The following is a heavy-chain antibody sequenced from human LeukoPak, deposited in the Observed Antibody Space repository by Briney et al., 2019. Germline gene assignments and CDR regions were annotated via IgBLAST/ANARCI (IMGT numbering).Heavy chain of an antibody. V-gene: IGHV4-30-2*01. CDR3: ARRYHYHTSGYNWYYFDY. CDR1: GGSISSGGYS. J-gene: IGHJ4*02. CDR2: IYHSGST. Sequence: PSETLSLTCAVSGGSISSGGYSWSWIRQPPGKGLEWIGYIYHSGSTYYNPSLKSRVTISVDTSKNQFSLKLSSVTAADTAVYYCARRYHYHTSGYNWYYFDYWGQGTLVTVSS. D-gene: IGHD3-22*01.